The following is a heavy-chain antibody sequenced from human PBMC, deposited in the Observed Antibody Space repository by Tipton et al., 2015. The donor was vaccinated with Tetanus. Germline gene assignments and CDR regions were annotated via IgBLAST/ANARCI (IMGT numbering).Heavy chain of an antibody. CDR1: GSTFSTTK. V-gene: IGHV3-21*01. Sequence: SLRLSCGVSGSTFSTTKMNWVRQAPGRGLEWVSSISSTSRYINYAASLEGRFTISRDNAKNSLSLQMNSLRTDDTAVYYCVSGSALGNWGQGTLVTVSS. CDR3: VSGSALGN. J-gene: IGHJ4*02. D-gene: IGHD6-25*01. CDR2: ISSTSRYI.